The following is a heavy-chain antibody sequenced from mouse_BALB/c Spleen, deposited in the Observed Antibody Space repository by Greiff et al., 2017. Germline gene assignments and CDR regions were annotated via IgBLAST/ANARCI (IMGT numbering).Heavy chain of an antibody. CDR1: GFTFSSFG. D-gene: IGHD2-14*01. CDR3: ARSRNRYDASDY. V-gene: IGHV5-17*02. Sequence: EVQLVESGGGLVQPGGSRKLSCAASGFTFSSFGMHWVRQAPEKGLEWVAYISSGSSTIYYADTVKGRFTISRDNPKNTLFLQMTSLRSEDTAMYYCARSRNRYDASDYWGQGTSVTVSS. CDR2: ISSGSSTI. J-gene: IGHJ4*01.